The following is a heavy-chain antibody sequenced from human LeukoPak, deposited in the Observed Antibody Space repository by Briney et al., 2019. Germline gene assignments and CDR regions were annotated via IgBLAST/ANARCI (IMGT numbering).Heavy chain of an antibody. CDR1: GFTFSSCG. J-gene: IGHJ6*02. D-gene: IGHD3-10*01. CDR2: IRYDGSNK. V-gene: IGHV3-30*02. CDR3: ASTMAWSYYYYGMDV. Sequence: GGSLRLSCAASGFTFSSCGMHWVRQAPGKGLEWVAFIRYDGSNKYYADSVKGRFTISRDNSKNTLYLQMNSLRAEDTAVYYCASTMAWSYYYYGMDVWGQGTTVTVSS.